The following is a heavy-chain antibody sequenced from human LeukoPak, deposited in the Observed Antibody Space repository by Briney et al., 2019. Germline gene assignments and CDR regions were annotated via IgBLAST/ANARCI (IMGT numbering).Heavy chain of an antibody. J-gene: IGHJ4*02. CDR2: ISATGGST. D-gene: IGHD1-1*01. Sequence: PGGSLRLSCAASGFTFSSYAMSWVRQAPGKGLEWVSGISATGGSTFYADSVKGRFTISRDNAKNTLYLQLNSLRGEDTAVYYCARDRYPSAREFDYWGQGTLVTVSS. V-gene: IGHV3-23*01. CDR3: ARDRYPSAREFDY. CDR1: GFTFSSYA.